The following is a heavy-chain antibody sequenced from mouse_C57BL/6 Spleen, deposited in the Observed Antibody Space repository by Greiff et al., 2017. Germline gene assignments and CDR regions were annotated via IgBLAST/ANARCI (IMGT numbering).Heavy chain of an antibody. CDR2: ISDGGSYT. J-gene: IGHJ2*01. Sequence: EVHLVESGGGLVKPGGSLKLSCAASGFTFSSYAMSWVRQTPEKRLEWVATISDGGSYTYYPDNVKGRVTISRDNAKNNLYLQMSHLKSEDTAMYYCARASGSSYGFDYWGQGTTLTVSS. CDR3: ARASGSSYGFDY. D-gene: IGHD1-1*01. V-gene: IGHV5-4*01. CDR1: GFTFSSYA.